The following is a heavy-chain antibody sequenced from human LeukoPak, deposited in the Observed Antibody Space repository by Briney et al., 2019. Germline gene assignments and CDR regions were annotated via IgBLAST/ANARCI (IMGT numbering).Heavy chain of an antibody. Sequence: ASVRVSCTPSVYTFTPYYMHWVRQAPGQRLEWMGWINPNSGVTNYAQKFQGRVTMTSDTSISTAYMELSRLRSDDTAVYYCARLPTGYAPWGQGTLVTVSS. CDR1: VYTFTPYY. CDR2: INPNSGVT. J-gene: IGHJ5*02. D-gene: IGHD3-9*01. V-gene: IGHV1-2*02. CDR3: ARLPTGYAP.